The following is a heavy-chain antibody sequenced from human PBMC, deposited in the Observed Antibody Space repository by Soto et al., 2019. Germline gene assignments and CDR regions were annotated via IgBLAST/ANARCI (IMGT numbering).Heavy chain of an antibody. Sequence: PSETLSLTCTVSGGSISSGGYYWSWIRQHPGKGLEWIGYIYYSGSTYYNPSLKSRVTISVDTSKNQFSLKLSSVTAADTAVYYCARDREGWYSFWGQGTLVTVSS. V-gene: IGHV4-31*03. CDR3: ARDREGWYSF. D-gene: IGHD6-19*01. J-gene: IGHJ4*02. CDR2: IYYSGST. CDR1: GGSISSGGYY.